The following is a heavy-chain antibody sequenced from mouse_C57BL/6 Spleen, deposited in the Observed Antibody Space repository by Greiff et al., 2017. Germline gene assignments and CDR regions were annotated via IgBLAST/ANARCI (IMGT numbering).Heavy chain of an antibody. CDR1: GFTFSDYG. CDR2: ISSGSSTI. Sequence: EVQVVESGGGLVKPGGSLKLSCAASGFTFSDYGMYWVRQAPEKGLEWVAYISSGSSTIYYADTVKGRFTISRDNAKNTLFLQMTSMRSKDTDMFYCSWKEYYGDLYFDYWGQGTTLTVSS. J-gene: IGHJ2*01. CDR3: SWKEYYGDLYFDY. D-gene: IGHD1-1*01. V-gene: IGHV5-17*01.